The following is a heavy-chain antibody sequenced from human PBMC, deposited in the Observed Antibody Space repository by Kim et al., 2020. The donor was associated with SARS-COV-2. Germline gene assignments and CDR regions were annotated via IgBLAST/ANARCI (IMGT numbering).Heavy chain of an antibody. D-gene: IGHD3-3*01. CDR2: ISSGGNT. CDR3: ARGGATGYYRLPFNT. Sequence: GGSLRLSCAVSGFTVSSNYVSWVRRGPGKGLEWVSTISSGGNTDYADSVKGRFAISRDNSKNTLFLQMDSLRVEDTAKYYCARGGATGYYRLPFNTWGQGTQVIVSS. CDR1: GFTVSSNY. J-gene: IGHJ5*02. V-gene: IGHV3-53*01.